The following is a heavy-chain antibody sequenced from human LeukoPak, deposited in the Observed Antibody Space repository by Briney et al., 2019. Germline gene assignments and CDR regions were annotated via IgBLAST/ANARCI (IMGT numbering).Heavy chain of an antibody. V-gene: IGHV4-39*01. CDR2: VFHSGST. CDR1: GDSISSSSYY. CDR3: ARQYCSSTSCYYYYYHMDV. J-gene: IGHJ6*03. D-gene: IGHD2-2*01. Sequence: SETLSLTCTVSGDSISSSSYYWGWIRQPPGKGLEWIGSVFHSGSTYYHPSLKNRVTISVDTSKNQFSLKLSSVTAADTAVYYCARQYCSSTSCYYYYYHMDVWGKGTTVTVSS.